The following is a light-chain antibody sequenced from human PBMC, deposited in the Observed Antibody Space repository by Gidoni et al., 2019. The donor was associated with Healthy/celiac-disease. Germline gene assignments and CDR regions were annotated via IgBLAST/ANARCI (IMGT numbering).Light chain of an antibody. CDR2: DVS. V-gene: IGLV2-14*01. Sequence: QSALTQPASVSGSPGQSIPISCPGTSSDVGGYNFVSWYQQHPGKAPKLMIYDVSNRPSGASNRFSGSKSGNTASLTISGLQAEDEADYYCSSYTSSSTLGVFGSGTKVTVL. J-gene: IGLJ1*01. CDR3: SSYTSSSTLGV. CDR1: SSDVGGYNF.